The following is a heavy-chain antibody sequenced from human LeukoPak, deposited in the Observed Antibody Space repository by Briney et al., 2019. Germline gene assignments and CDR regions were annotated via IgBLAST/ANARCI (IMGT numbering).Heavy chain of an antibody. CDR2: INHSGST. CDR3: ARVRRGIYTLSNWFDP. CDR1: GGSFSGYY. Sequence: SETLSLTCAVYGGSFSGYYWSWIRQPPGKGLEWIGEINHSGSTNYNPSLKSRVTISVDTSKNQFSLKLSSVTAADTAVYYCARVRRGIYTLSNWFDPWGQGTLVTVSS. D-gene: IGHD3-16*01. J-gene: IGHJ5*02. V-gene: IGHV4-34*01.